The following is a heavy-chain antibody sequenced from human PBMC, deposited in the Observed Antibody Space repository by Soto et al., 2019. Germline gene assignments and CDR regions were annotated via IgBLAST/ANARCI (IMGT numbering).Heavy chain of an antibody. Sequence: GGSLRLSCAASAFTFNNYAMSWVRQAPGKGLEWVSGIGGSGRTTYYADSVKGRFTISRDNSNNTLFLQMNSLRAEDTAVYYCARGRYYYDSSGYYPQPLDYWGQGTLVTVSS. CDR1: AFTFNNYA. CDR3: ARGRYYYDSSGYYPQPLDY. CDR2: IGGSGRTT. D-gene: IGHD3-22*01. V-gene: IGHV3-23*01. J-gene: IGHJ4*02.